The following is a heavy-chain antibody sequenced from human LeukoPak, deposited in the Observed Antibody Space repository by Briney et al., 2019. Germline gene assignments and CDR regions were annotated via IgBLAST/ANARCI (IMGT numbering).Heavy chain of an antibody. CDR1: GDSISTSY. Sequence: SETLSLTCTVSGDSISTSYWTWLRQPPGKGLECIGYISHSGRTNYNPSLKSRVTISIDTSKNQFSLTLRSVTEADTAVYYCARDETGSQKTNAFDIWGQGKMVTVSS. CDR2: ISHSGRT. CDR3: ARDETGSQKTNAFDI. J-gene: IGHJ3*02. D-gene: IGHD1-26*01. V-gene: IGHV4-59*01.